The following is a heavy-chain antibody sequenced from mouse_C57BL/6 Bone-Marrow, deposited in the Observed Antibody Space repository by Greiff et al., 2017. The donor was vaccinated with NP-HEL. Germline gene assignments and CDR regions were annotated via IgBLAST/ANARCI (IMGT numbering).Heavy chain of an antibody. CDR3: VRDGSSSWFAY. Sequence: EVQRVESGGGLVQPKGSLKLSCAASGFSFNTYAMNWVRQAPGKGLEWVARIRSKSNNYATYYADSVKDRFTISRDDSESMLYLQMNNLKTEDTAVYYCVRDGSSSWFAYWGKGTLVTVSA. CDR2: IRSKSNNYAT. D-gene: IGHD1-1*01. V-gene: IGHV10-1*01. CDR1: GFSFNTYA. J-gene: IGHJ3*01.